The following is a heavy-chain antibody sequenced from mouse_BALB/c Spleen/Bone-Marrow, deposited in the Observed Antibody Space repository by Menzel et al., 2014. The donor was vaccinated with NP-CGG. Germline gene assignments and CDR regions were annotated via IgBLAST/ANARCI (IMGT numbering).Heavy chain of an antibody. CDR3: ARSNDYDPLAY. V-gene: IGHV1-80*01. CDR2: IYPGDGDT. J-gene: IGHJ3*01. D-gene: IGHD2-4*01. Sequence: QVQLRQSGAELVRPGSSVKIFCKGSGYAFSSYWMNWVKQRPGQGLEWIGQIYPGDGDTNNNGKFKGKATLTADKSSTTVYMQLSSLTSEDSAVYFCARSNDYDPLAYWGQGTLVTVSA. CDR1: GYAFSSYW.